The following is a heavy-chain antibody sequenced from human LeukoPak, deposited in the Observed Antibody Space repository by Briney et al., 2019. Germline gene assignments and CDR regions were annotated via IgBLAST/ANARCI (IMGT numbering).Heavy chain of an antibody. CDR3: ARHGVVVVPAAIIRYWYFDL. J-gene: IGHJ2*01. D-gene: IGHD2-2*01. CDR2: IYYSGST. Sequence: SETLSLTCTVSGGSISSYYWSWIRQPPGKGLEWIGYIYYSGSTNYNPSLKSRVTISVDTSKNQFSLKLSSVTAADTAVYYCARHGVVVVPAAIIRYWYFDLWGRGTLVTVSS. V-gene: IGHV4-59*01. CDR1: GGSISSYY.